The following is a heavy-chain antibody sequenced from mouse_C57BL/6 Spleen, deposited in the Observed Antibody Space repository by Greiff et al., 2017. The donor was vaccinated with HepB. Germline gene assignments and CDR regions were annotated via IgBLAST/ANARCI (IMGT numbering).Heavy chain of an antibody. Sequence: QVQLQQSGAELVRPGSSVKLSCKASGYTFTSYWMDWVKQRPGQGLEWIGNIYPSDSETHYNQKFKDKATLTVDKSSSTAYMQLSSLTSEDSAVYYCAREGSMVTTKGVFDYWGQGTTLTVSS. CDR1: GYTFTSYW. CDR3: AREGSMVTTKGVFDY. CDR2: IYPSDSET. V-gene: IGHV1-61*01. D-gene: IGHD2-2*01. J-gene: IGHJ2*01.